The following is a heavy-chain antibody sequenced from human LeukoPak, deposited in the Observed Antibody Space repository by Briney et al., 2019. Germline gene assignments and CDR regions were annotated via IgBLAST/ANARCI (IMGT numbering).Heavy chain of an antibody. Sequence: GGSLRLSCAASGFTFSDYYMSWIRPAPGKGLEWVSYISSSGSTIYYADSVKGRFTISRDNAKNSLYLQMNSLRAEDTAVYYCARARYFDDPSGGARFDPWGQGTLVTVSS. J-gene: IGHJ5*02. V-gene: IGHV3-11*01. CDR2: ISSSGSTI. CDR3: ARARYFDDPSGGARFDP. D-gene: IGHD3-9*01. CDR1: GFTFSDYY.